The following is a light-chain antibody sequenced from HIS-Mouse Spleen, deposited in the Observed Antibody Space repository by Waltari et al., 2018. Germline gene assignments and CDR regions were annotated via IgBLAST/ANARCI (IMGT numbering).Light chain of an antibody. V-gene: IGLV2-23*01. J-gene: IGLJ2*01. CDR3: CSYAGSSTSVV. Sequence: QSALTQPASVSGSPGQSITISCTGTSSHVGIYNLVSWYQQHPGKAPKLMIYAGSKRPSGVSNRFSGSKSGNTASLTISGLQAEDEADYYCCSYAGSSTSVVFGGGTKLTVL. CDR2: AGS. CDR1: SSHVGIYNL.